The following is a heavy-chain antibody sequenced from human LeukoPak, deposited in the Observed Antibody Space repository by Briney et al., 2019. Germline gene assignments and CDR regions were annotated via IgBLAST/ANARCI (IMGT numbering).Heavy chain of an antibody. Sequence: GGSPRLSCAASGFTFSSYSMNWVRPAPGKGLEWVSYISSSSSTIYYADSVKGRFTISRDNAKNSLYLQMNSLRAEDTALYYCAKDRDDILTGFDYWGQGTMVTVSS. J-gene: IGHJ4*02. D-gene: IGHD3-9*01. CDR2: ISSSSSTI. V-gene: IGHV3-48*04. CDR3: AKDRDDILTGFDY. CDR1: GFTFSSYS.